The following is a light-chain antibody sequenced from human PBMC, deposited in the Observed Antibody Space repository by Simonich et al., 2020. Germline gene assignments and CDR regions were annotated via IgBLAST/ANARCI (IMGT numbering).Light chain of an antibody. CDR1: SSDVGGYNY. CDR2: DVS. CDR3: SSYTSSSTLV. Sequence: QSALTQPASVSGSPGQSITISCTGTSSDVGGYNYVSWYQQHPGKAPKIMIYDVSKRTSGVSNRFSGSKTGNTASLTISGLQAEDEADYYCSSYTSSSTLVFGGGTKLTVL. J-gene: IGLJ2*01. V-gene: IGLV2-14*01.